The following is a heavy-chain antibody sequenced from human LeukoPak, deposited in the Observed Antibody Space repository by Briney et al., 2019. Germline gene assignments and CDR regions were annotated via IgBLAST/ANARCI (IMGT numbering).Heavy chain of an antibody. D-gene: IGHD5-18*01. CDR2: INHSGST. CDR3: ATTRDTVAVAYFDY. V-gene: IGHV4-34*01. J-gene: IGHJ4*02. CDR1: GGSLSGYY. Sequence: PSETLSLTCAVYGGSLSGYYWSWIRQPPGKGLEWIGEINHSGSTNYNPSLKSRVTISVDTSKNQFSLKLSSVTAADTAVYYCATTRDTVAVAYFDYWGQGTLVTVSS.